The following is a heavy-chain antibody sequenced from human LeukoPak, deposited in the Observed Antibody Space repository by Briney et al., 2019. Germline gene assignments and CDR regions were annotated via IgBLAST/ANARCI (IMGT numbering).Heavy chain of an antibody. Sequence: GGSLRLSCAASGFTFSSFSMNWVRQAPGKGLEWVSYISSTGSSMNYADSVKGRFTISRDDAKKSLYLQMNSLRDEDTAVYYCAGERIATAGPSPLYWGQGTLVTVSS. D-gene: IGHD6-13*01. J-gene: IGHJ4*02. CDR2: ISSTGSSM. CDR3: AGERIATAGPSPLY. CDR1: GFTFSSFS. V-gene: IGHV3-48*02.